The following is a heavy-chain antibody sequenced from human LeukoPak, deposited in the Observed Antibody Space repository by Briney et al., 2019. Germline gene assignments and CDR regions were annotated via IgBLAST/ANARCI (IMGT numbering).Heavy chain of an antibody. D-gene: IGHD3-9*01. J-gene: IGHJ6*03. CDR2: ISGSGGDT. Sequence: PGGSPRLSCAASGFTFTSYAMSWVRQAPGKGLERVSVISGSGGDTYYADSVKGRFTISRDNSKNTLYLQMNSLRAEDTAVYYCAKDIRSPGYVNYYYYMDVWGKVTTVTVSS. V-gene: IGHV3-23*01. CDR1: GFTFTSYA. CDR3: AKDIRSPGYVNYYYYMDV.